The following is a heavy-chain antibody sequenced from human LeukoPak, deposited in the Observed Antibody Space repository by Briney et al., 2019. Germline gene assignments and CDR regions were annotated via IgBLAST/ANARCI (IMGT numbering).Heavy chain of an antibody. CDR2: FDPEDGET. V-gene: IGHV1-24*01. D-gene: IGHD3-22*01. J-gene: IGHJ3*02. Sequence: ASVNVSCKVSGYTLTELSMHWVRQAPGKGLEWMGGFDPEDGETIYAQKFQGRVTMTEDTSTDTAYMELSSLRSEDTAVYYCATAGGPYYYDSSGYYRDAFDIWGQGTMVTVSS. CDR1: GYTLTELS. CDR3: ATAGGPYYYDSSGYYRDAFDI.